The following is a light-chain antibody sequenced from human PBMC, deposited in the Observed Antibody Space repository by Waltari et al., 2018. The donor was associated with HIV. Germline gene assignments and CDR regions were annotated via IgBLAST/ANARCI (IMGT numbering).Light chain of an antibody. Sequence: IVMTQSPATLSVSPGESATLSCRASQSVSNKLAWYQQRPGQTPRLLIYDASTRATDIPARFSGSGSGTEFTLTISSLQSEDFAVYYCQHYTDWPPWTFGQGTKVEMK. CDR3: QHYTDWPPWT. CDR1: QSVSNK. V-gene: IGKV3-15*01. CDR2: DAS. J-gene: IGKJ1*01.